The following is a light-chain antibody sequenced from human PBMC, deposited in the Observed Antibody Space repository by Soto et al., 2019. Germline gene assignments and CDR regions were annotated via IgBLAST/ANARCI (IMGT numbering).Light chain of an antibody. V-gene: IGLV2-14*01. CDR3: SSYTSSSPHVV. Sequence: QSALTQPASVSGSPGPSITISCTGTSSDVGGYNYVSWYQQHPGKAPKLMIYEVSNRPSGVSKRFSGSKSGNTASLTISGVQAEDEDDFYCSSYTSSSPHVVFGGGTEVTV. J-gene: IGLJ2*01. CDR1: SSDVGGYNY. CDR2: EVS.